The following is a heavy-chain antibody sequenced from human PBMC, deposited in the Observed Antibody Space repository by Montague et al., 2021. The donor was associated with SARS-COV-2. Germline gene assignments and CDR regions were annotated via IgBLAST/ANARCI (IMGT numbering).Heavy chain of an antibody. J-gene: IGHJ3*02. D-gene: IGHD2-15*01. Sequence: SETLSLTCAVYGGSFSGYYWSWIRQPPGMGLEWIGGITDGGNTDYNPSLKSRVTLSVDTSKRHFSLTLTSLTAVDTSVYYCARWPLGYCDGVGCARDAFDIWGQGTIVTVSS. CDR1: GGSFSGYY. V-gene: IGHV4-34*01. CDR3: ARWPLGYCDGVGCARDAFDI. CDR2: ITDGGNT.